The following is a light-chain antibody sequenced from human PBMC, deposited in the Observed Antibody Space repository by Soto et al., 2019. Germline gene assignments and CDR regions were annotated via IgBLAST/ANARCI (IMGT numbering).Light chain of an antibody. Sequence: QSVLTQPASVSGSPGQSITISCTGTSSDVGNYIFVSWYLHHPVKAXKLMIYDINNRPSGVSNRFSGSKSGNTASLTISGLQAEDEADYYCVSYTTSASYVFGTGTKVTVL. CDR1: SSDVGNYIF. CDR2: DIN. V-gene: IGLV2-14*01. CDR3: VSYTTSASYV. J-gene: IGLJ1*01.